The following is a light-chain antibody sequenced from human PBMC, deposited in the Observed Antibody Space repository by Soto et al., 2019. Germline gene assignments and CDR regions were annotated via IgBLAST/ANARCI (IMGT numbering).Light chain of an antibody. CDR1: QSVDTK. CDR3: QQYYNWYT. CDR2: GAS. J-gene: IGKJ2*01. V-gene: IGKV3-15*01. Sequence: ETVMTQSPATLSVSLGERVTLSCRASQSVDTKLAWYQHKPGQAPRHLIYGASTRATGIPARFSCSGSGTEFTLTSSGLLSEDFAVYCCQQYYNWYTYGQGTKLEI.